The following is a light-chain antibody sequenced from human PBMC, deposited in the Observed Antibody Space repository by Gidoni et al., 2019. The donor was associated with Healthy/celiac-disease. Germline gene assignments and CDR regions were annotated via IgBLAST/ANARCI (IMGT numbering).Light chain of an antibody. CDR1: SSDVGGYNY. CDR2: DVS. J-gene: IGLJ2*01. CDR3: SSYTSSSTLV. Sequence: QSALTQPASVSGSPGQSITIPCTGTSSDVGGYNYVSWYQQHPGKAPKLMIYDVSNRPSGVSNRFSGCKSGNTASLTISGLQAEDEADYYCSSYTSSSTLVFGGGTKLTVL. V-gene: IGLV2-14*03.